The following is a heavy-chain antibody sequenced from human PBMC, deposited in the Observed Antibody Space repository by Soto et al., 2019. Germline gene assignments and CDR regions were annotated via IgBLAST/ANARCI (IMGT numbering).Heavy chain of an antibody. D-gene: IGHD3-22*01. V-gene: IGHV2-70*01. J-gene: IGHJ4*02. CDR2: IDWDDDK. Sequence: SGPTLVNPTQTLTLTCTFSGFSLSTSGMCVSWIRQPPGKALEWLALIDWDDDKYYSTSLKTRLTISKDTSKNQVVLTMTNMDPVDTATYYCARTTTYYYDSSGYHPFDYWGQGTLVTGLL. CDR1: GFSLSTSGMC. CDR3: ARTTTYYYDSSGYHPFDY.